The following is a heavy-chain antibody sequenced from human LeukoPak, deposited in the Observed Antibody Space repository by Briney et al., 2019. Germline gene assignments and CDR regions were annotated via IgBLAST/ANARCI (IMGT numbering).Heavy chain of an antibody. CDR1: GGSISSSNW. V-gene: IGHV4-4*02. CDR2: IYHSGST. Sequence: SGTLSLTCAVSGGSISSSNWWSWVRQPPGKGLEWIGEIYHSGSTNYNPSLKSRVTISVDKSKNQFSLKLSSVTAADTAVYHCARNDIVATSSWFDPWGQGTLVTVSS. CDR3: ARNDIVATSSWFDP. D-gene: IGHD5-12*01. J-gene: IGHJ5*02.